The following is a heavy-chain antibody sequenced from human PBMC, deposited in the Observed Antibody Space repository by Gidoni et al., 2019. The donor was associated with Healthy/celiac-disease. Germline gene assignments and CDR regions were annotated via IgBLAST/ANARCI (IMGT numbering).Heavy chain of an antibody. CDR2: INHSGST. D-gene: IGHD6-13*01. CDR1: GGSFSGYY. CDR3: ARGVTAAAGTGGWFDP. V-gene: IGHV4-34*01. J-gene: IGHJ5*02. Sequence: QVQLQQWGAGLLKPSETLSLTCAVYGGSFSGYYWSWIRPPPGKGLEWIGEINHSGSTNYNPSLKSRVTISVDTSKNQFSLKLSSVTAADTAVYYCARGVTAAAGTGGWFDPWGQGTLVTVSS.